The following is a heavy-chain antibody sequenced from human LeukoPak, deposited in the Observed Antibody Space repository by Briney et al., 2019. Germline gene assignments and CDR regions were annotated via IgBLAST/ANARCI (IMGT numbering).Heavy chain of an antibody. V-gene: IGHV3-30*18. Sequence: PGRSLRLSCAASGFTFSSYGMHWVRQAPGKGLEWVAVISYDGSNKYYADSVKGRFTISRDNSKNTLYLQMNSLRAEDTAVYYCAKQDDYYDSSGYYYYIDYWGQGTLVTVSS. CDR3: AKQDDYYDSSGYYYYIDY. D-gene: IGHD3-22*01. CDR1: GFTFSSYG. J-gene: IGHJ4*02. CDR2: ISYDGSNK.